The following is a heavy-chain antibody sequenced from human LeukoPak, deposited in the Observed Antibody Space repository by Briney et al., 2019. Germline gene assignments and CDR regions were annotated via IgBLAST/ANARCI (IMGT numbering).Heavy chain of an antibody. CDR3: ARGGGGSPVFGVVIAYFDY. J-gene: IGHJ4*02. V-gene: IGHV4-59*01. Sequence: SETLSLTCTVSGGSISSYYWSWLRQPPGKGLEWIGYIYYSGSTNYNPSLKSRVTISVDTSKNKFALKLSSVTAADTAVYYCARGGGGSPVFGVVIAYFDYWGQGTLVTVSS. D-gene: IGHD3-3*01. CDR2: IYYSGST. CDR1: GGSISSYY.